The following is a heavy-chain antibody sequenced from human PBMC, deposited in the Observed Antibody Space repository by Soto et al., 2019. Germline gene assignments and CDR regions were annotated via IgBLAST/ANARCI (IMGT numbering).Heavy chain of an antibody. CDR1: GFTFSSYW. D-gene: IGHD2-15*01. CDR3: VRTSLVVAAATREDY. Sequence: GGSLRISFAASGFTFSSYWMHWVRQAPGKGLVWVSRINSDGSSTSYAGSVKGRFTISRDNAKNTLYLQMNSLRAEDTAVYYCVRTSLVVAAATREDYWGQGTLVTVSS. J-gene: IGHJ4*02. V-gene: IGHV3-74*01. CDR2: INSDGSST.